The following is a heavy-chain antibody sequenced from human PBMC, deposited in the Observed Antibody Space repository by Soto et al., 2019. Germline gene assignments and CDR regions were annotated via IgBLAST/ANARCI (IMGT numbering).Heavy chain of an antibody. Sequence: ASVKVSFKASGYSFKDHYMHWVRQAPGRGLEWVGIINPSGEHTNYAQQFRGRVAMTRDTSTSTAYMELRSLRSEDTAVYFCARISCKGGSCYFDFDHWGQGTLVTVS. CDR2: INPSGEHT. V-gene: IGHV1-46*02. CDR3: ARISCKGGSCYFDFDH. CDR1: GYSFKDHY. D-gene: IGHD2-15*01. J-gene: IGHJ4*02.